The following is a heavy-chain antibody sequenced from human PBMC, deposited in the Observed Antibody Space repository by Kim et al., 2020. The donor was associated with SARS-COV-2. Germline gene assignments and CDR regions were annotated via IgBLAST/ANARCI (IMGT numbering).Heavy chain of an antibody. Sequence: GGSLRLSCAASGFTFSSYSMNWVRQAPGKGLEWVSSISSSSSYIYYADSVKGRFTISRDNAKNSLYLQMNSLRAEDTAVYYCARDLRNDIVATITRYEDAFDIWGQGTMVTVSS. J-gene: IGHJ3*02. D-gene: IGHD5-12*01. CDR1: GFTFSSYS. V-gene: IGHV3-21*01. CDR3: ARDLRNDIVATITRYEDAFDI. CDR2: ISSSSSYI.